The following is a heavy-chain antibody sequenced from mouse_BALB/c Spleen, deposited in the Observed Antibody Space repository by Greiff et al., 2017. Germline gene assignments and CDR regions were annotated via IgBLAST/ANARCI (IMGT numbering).Heavy chain of an antibody. CDR2: ISSGGSYT. D-gene: IGHD2-14*01. CDR3: ASDGEVRRRFDY. V-gene: IGHV5-6*01. Sequence: EVKLVESGGDLVKPGGSLKLSCAASGFTFSSYGMSWVRQTPDKRLEWVATISSGGSYTYYPDSVKGRFTISRDNAKNTLYLQMSSLKSEDTAMYYCASDGEVRRRFDYWGQGTTLTVSS. J-gene: IGHJ2*01. CDR1: GFTFSSYG.